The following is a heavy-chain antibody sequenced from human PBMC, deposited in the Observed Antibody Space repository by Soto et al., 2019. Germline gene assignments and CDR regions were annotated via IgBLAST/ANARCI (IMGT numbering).Heavy chain of an antibody. CDR3: ARPYYYDSSGPSYGMDV. D-gene: IGHD3-22*01. J-gene: IGHJ6*02. CDR1: GYSFTSYW. V-gene: IGHV5-51*01. Sequence: PGESLKISCQGSGYSFTSYWIGWVRQMPGKGLEWMGIIYPGDSDTRYSPSFQGQVTISADKSISTAYLQWSSLKASDTAMYYCARPYYYDSSGPSYGMDVWGQGTTVTVSS. CDR2: IYPGDSDT.